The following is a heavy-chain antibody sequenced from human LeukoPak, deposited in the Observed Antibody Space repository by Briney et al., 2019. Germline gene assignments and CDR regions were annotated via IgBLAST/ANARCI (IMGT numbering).Heavy chain of an antibody. Sequence: GGSLRLSCAASGFTFSSYSMKWVRQAPGKGLEWVSSISSSSSYIYYADSVKGRFTISRDNAKNSLYLQMNSLRAEDTAMYYCAGSDTIGCSPMEWDYWSFELWGRGTLVTVSS. CDR1: GFTFSSYS. CDR3: AGSDTIGCSPMEWDYWSFEL. CDR2: ISSSSSYI. D-gene: IGHD5-24*01. V-gene: IGHV3-21*01. J-gene: IGHJ2*01.